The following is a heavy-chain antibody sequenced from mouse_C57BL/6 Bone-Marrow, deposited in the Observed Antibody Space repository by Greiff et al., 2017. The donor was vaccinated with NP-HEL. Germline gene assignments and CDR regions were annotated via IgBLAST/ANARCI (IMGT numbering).Heavy chain of an antibody. V-gene: IGHV14-3*01. D-gene: IGHD1-1*01. CDR2: IDPENGNT. CDR1: GFNIKNTY. J-gene: IGHJ1*03. Sequence: EVQLQQSVAELVRPGASVKLSCTASGFNIKNTYMHWVKQRPEQGLEWIGRIDPENGNTKYAPKFQGKATITADTSSNTAYLHHSSLTSEDAAISYCASYYGSFYWYFDVWGTGTTVTVSS. CDR3: ASYYGSFYWYFDV.